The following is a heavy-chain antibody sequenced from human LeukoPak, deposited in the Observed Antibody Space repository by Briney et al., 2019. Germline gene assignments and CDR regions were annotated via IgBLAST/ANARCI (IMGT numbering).Heavy chain of an antibody. Sequence: SETLSLTCTVSGGSIGSGSYYWSWIRQPAGKGLEWIGRIYTSGSTNYNPSLKSRVTISVDTSKNQFSLKLSSVTAADTAVYYCARDHNYDFWSGYYYNWFDPWGQGTLVTVSS. CDR2: IYTSGST. J-gene: IGHJ5*02. D-gene: IGHD3-3*01. CDR1: GGSIGSGSYY. V-gene: IGHV4-61*02. CDR3: ARDHNYDFWSGYYYNWFDP.